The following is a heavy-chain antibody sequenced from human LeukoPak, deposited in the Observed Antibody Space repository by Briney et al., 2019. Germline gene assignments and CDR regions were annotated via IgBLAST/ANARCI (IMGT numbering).Heavy chain of an antibody. CDR1: GGSISSYY. D-gene: IGHD6-19*01. J-gene: IGHJ6*02. Sequence: SETPSLTCTVSGGSISSYYWSWIRQPPGKGLEWIGYIYYSGSTNYNPSLKSRVTISVDTSKNQFSLKLSSVTAADTAVYYCARSSGWYHYYGMDVWGQGTTVTVSS. CDR2: IYYSGST. CDR3: ARSSGWYHYYGMDV. V-gene: IGHV4-59*01.